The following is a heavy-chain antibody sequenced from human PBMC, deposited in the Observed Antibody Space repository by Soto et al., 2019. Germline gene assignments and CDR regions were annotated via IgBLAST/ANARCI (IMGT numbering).Heavy chain of an antibody. CDR1: GFTFSSYG. J-gene: IGHJ6*02. CDR2: ISYDGSNK. CDR3: AKDSEQWLVYWYYYYYRMDV. Sequence: GGSLRLSCAASGFTFSSYGMHWVRQAPGKGLEWVAVISYDGSNKYYADSVKGRFTISRDNSKNTLYLQMNSLRAEDTAVYYCAKDSEQWLVYWYYYYYRMDVWGPGTKVTLSS. V-gene: IGHV3-30*18. D-gene: IGHD6-19*01.